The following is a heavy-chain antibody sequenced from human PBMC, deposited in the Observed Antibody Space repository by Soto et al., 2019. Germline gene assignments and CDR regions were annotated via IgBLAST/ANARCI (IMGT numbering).Heavy chain of an antibody. J-gene: IGHJ6*02. CDR2: ISGTGGNT. CDR1: GFTFSNYA. CDR3: ANLGYCITTLDQESV. V-gene: IGHV3-23*01. Sequence: PGGSLRLSCAVSGFTFSNYAMSWVRQAPGKGLEWVSAISGTGGNTVYAASVKGRFTISRDNSKNTMPLQMNSLRAEDTAVYYCANLGYCITTLDQESVWGQGTAVTVSS. D-gene: IGHD2-2*01.